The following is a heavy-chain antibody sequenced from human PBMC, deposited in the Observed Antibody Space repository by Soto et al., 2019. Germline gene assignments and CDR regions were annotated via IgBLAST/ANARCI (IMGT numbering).Heavy chain of an antibody. CDR1: GGTFRTAA. V-gene: IGHV1-69*12. CDR2: IMPVFRTP. D-gene: IGHD2-8*01. CDR3: ARDNDRPQLGGNYYYILDV. J-gene: IGHJ6*02. Sequence: QVQLEQSGAEVKKPGSSVKVSCKASGGTFRTAAISWVRQAPGQGLEWMGGIMPVFRTPDYAQKFQGRVTITADESTNTAYMELSGLRSDYTAVYYCARDNDRPQLGGNYYYILDVWGQGTTINVSS.